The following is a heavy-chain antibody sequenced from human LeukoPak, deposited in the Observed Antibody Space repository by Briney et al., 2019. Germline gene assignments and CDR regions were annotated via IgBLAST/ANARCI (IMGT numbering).Heavy chain of an antibody. D-gene: IGHD3-9*01. CDR2: IYYSGST. CDR1: GGSISSYY. Sequence: SETLSLTCTVSGGSISSYYWSWTRQPPGKGLEWIGYIYYSGSTNYNPSLKSRVTISVDTSKNQFSLKLSSVTAADTAVYYCARGPTYYDILTGSRGWFDPWGRGTLVTVSS. V-gene: IGHV4-59*01. CDR3: ARGPTYYDILTGSRGWFDP. J-gene: IGHJ5*02.